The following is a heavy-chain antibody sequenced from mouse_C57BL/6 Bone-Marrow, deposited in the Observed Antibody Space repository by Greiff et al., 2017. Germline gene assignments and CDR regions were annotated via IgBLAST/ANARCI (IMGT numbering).Heavy chain of an antibody. CDR3: ARRRHYDEEFAY. Sequence: VQLQQSGAELVRPGTSVKLSCKASGYTFTSYWMHWVKQRPGQGLEWIGVIDPSDSYTNYNQKFKGKATLTVDTSSSTAYMQLSSLTSEDSAVYYCARRRHYDEEFAYWGQGTLVTVSA. V-gene: IGHV1-59*01. CDR1: GYTFTSYW. D-gene: IGHD2-4*01. J-gene: IGHJ3*01. CDR2: IDPSDSYT.